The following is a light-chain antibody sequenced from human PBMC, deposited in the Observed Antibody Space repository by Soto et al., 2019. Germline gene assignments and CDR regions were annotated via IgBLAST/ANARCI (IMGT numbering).Light chain of an antibody. V-gene: IGLV1-47*01. CDR2: RND. J-gene: IGLJ2*01. CDR1: SSNIANNF. CDR3: AAWDDSLSGPV. Sequence: QSVLTQPPSASGTPGQRVTISCSGSSSNIANNFVYWYQQVPGTAPILLIYRNDQRPSGVPDRFSGSNSGTSASLAVSGLRSEDEAAYYCAAWDDSLSGPVFGGGTQLTVL.